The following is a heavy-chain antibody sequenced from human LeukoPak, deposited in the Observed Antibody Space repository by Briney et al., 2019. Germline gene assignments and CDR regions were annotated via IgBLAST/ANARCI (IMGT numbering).Heavy chain of an antibody. Sequence: PSETLSLTCTVSGXSISSYYWSWIRQPPGKGLEWIGFIYYSGSTNYNPSLKSRVTISIDTSKNQFSLKLSSVTAADTAVYYCARGRGGTTLDYWGQGTLVTVSS. CDR1: GXSISSYY. D-gene: IGHD1-7*01. V-gene: IGHV4-59*08. CDR3: ARGRGGTTLDY. J-gene: IGHJ4*02. CDR2: IYYSGST.